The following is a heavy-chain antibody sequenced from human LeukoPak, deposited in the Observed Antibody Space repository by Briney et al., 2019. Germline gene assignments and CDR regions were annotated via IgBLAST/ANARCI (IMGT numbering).Heavy chain of an antibody. J-gene: IGHJ3*02. Sequence: SETLSLTCAVYGGSFSGYYWSWIRQPPGKGLEWIGEIDHSGSTNYNPSLKSRVTISVDTSKNQYSLKLSSVTAADTAVYYCARGACSSPSCYGLDIWGQGTMVTVSS. D-gene: IGHD2-2*01. CDR3: ARGACSSPSCYGLDI. V-gene: IGHV4-34*01. CDR2: IDHSGST. CDR1: GGSFSGYY.